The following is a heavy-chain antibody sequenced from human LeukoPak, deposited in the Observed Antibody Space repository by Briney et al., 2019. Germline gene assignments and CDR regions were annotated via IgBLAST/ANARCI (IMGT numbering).Heavy chain of an antibody. V-gene: IGHV3-30-3*01. CDR2: ISYDASNK. Sequence: GGSLRLSCAVSGFTFSSYAMHWVRQAPGKGLEWVAVISYDASNKYYADSVKGRFTISRDNSKNTLYLQMNSLRAEDTAVYYCARRMYYYDSSGFDYWGQGTLVTVPS. J-gene: IGHJ4*02. D-gene: IGHD3-22*01. CDR1: GFTFSSYA. CDR3: ARRMYYYDSSGFDY.